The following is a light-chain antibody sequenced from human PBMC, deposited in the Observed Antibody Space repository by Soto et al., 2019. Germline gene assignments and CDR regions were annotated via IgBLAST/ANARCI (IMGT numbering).Light chain of an antibody. J-gene: IGKJ4*01. CDR2: GAS. V-gene: IGKV3D-15*01. CDR3: QQYNNWPLLT. Sequence: EIVMTQSPATLSVSPGERATLSCRASQSVRNNLAWYQQKPGQAPRVLISGASIRATGIPARFSGSGSGTEFTLTINSLQSEDFAVYYCQQYNNWPLLTFGGGTKVEIK. CDR1: QSVRNN.